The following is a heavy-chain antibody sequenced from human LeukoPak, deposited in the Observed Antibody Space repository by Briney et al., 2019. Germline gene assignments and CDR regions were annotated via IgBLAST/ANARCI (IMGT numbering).Heavy chain of an antibody. CDR1: QFTFSIHG. CDR3: VKDKSTCYGFWSTMDV. Sequence: GGSLRLSCAASQFTFSIHGMHWVRQAPGKGLECVAFTSYDEGNKYYADSVKGRFTISRDNSKNTLFLQLNSLRAEDSAAYYCVKDKSTCYGFWSTMDVWGIGSAVTVSS. CDR2: TSYDEGNK. V-gene: IGHV3-30*02. D-gene: IGHD3-3*01. J-gene: IGHJ6*03.